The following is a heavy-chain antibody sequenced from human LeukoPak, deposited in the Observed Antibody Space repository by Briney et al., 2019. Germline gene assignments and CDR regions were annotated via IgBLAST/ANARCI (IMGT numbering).Heavy chain of an antibody. D-gene: IGHD3-10*01. CDR1: GGSFSGYY. J-gene: IGHJ6*03. Sequence: SETLSLTCAVYGGSFSGYYWSWIRQPPGKGLEWIGEINHSGSINYNPSLKSRVTISVDTSKNQFSLKLSSVTAADTAVYYCARHGDGIPLLWFGESPDYYYMDVWGKGTTVTISS. CDR3: ARHGDGIPLLWFGESPDYYYMDV. V-gene: IGHV4-34*01. CDR2: INHSGSI.